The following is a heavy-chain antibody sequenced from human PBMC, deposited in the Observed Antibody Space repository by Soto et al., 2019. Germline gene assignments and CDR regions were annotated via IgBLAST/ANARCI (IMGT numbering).Heavy chain of an antibody. D-gene: IGHD6-6*01. CDR2: ISGSGGNT. V-gene: IGHV3-23*01. Sequence: GGSLRLSCAASGFTFSSCAMSWVRQAPGKGLEWVSAISGSGGNTYYADSVRGRFTISRDNSKNTLYLQMNSLRAEDTAVYYCAKIEAARTHFDYWGQGTLVTVSS. CDR3: AKIEAARTHFDY. J-gene: IGHJ4*02. CDR1: GFTFSSCA.